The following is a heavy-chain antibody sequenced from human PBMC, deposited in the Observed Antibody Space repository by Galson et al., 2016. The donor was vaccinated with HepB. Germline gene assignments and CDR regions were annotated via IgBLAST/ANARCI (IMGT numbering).Heavy chain of an antibody. CDR1: GDSISSGAYY. Sequence: TLSLTCTVSGDSISSGAYYWTWMRQHPTKGLEWIGYIFYSGSTYYNPSLKSRVTISVDTSKNQFYLNLTSMTAADTAVYYCARYGFCSGGSCFAGGFDYWGQGTLVTVSS. CDR3: ARYGFCSGGSCFAGGFDY. V-gene: IGHV4-31*03. CDR2: IFYSGST. D-gene: IGHD2-15*01. J-gene: IGHJ4*02.